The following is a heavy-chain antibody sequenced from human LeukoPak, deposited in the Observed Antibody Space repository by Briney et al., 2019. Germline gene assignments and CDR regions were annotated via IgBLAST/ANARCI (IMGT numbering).Heavy chain of an antibody. Sequence: GGSLRLSCVASGITFSNYAVSWVRQAPEKGLDWVSVISGSAHKIRYADSVKGRFTISRDNSKNTLYLQMNSLRAEDTAVYYCARPYYYGSGSPFDYWGQGTLVTVSS. J-gene: IGHJ4*02. V-gene: IGHV3-23*01. D-gene: IGHD3-10*01. CDR3: ARPYYYGSGSPFDY. CDR1: GITFSNYA. CDR2: ISGSAHKI.